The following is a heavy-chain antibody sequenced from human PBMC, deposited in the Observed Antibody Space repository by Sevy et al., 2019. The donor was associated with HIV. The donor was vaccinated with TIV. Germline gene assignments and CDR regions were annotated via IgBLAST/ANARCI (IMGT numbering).Heavy chain of an antibody. CDR2: SHYSGRP. V-gene: IGHV4-39*03. J-gene: IGHJ4*02. Sequence: SETLSLTCAVSGGSITNSHDYWGWVRQSPEKGLEWIGNSHYSGRPYYNPSFARRPTISVDTTTPQVFLQLASVTAADTAFYFCVGHTAPLHRLDGDETWGRGILVTVSS. D-gene: IGHD1-26*01. CDR3: VGHTAPLHRLDGDET. CDR1: GGSITNSHDY.